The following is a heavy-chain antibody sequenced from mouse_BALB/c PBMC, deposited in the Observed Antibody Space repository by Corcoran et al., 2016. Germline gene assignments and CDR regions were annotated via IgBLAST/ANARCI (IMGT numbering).Heavy chain of an antibody. CDR1: GYSFTGYY. CDR2: INPYNGAT. J-gene: IGHJ1*01. V-gene: IGHV1-26*01. D-gene: IGHD2-1*01. Sequence: EVQLQQSGPELVKPGASVMISCKASGYSFTGYYMHWVKQSHVKSLEWIGRINPYNGATSYNQNFKDKASLTVDKSSSTAYMELHSLTSEDSAVYYCASYYGNYWYFDVWGAGTTVTVSS. CDR3: ASYYGNYWYFDV.